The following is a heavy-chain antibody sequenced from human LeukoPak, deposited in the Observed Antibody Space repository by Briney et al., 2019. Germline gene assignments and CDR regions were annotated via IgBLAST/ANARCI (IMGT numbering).Heavy chain of an antibody. V-gene: IGHV4-31*03. CDR1: GGSINSTNCY. Sequence: SETLSLTCTVSGGSINSTNCYWSWIRKHPGKGLEWIGYIYYTGSTYYNPSLKSRVTISLDSSKNQFSLKLNSVTAADTAVFYCARGVIPADSPNNWFDPWGQGTLVTVSS. CDR3: ARGVIPADSPNNWFDP. J-gene: IGHJ5*02. D-gene: IGHD2/OR15-2a*01. CDR2: IYYTGST.